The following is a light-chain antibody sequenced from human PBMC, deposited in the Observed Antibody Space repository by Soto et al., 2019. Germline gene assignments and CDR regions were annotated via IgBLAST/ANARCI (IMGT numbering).Light chain of an antibody. J-gene: IGLJ2*01. CDR3: QVWDSGSAHVL. CDR2: SDT. Sequence: SYVLTQPPSVSVAPGETARISCGGNNIGSKGVHWYQQKPGQAPVLVIYSDTDLPPVIPERFSGSNSANMATLTISRVEAGDEADYYCQVWDSGSAHVLFGGGTKVTVL. CDR1: NIGSKG. V-gene: IGLV3-21*01.